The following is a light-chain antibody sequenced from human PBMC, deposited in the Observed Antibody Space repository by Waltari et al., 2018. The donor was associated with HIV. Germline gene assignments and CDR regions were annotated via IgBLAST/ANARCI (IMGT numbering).Light chain of an antibody. CDR2: DAF. CDR1: NLGGKS. Sequence: SYVLTQPSSVSLAPGKTVTITCGGDNLGGKSVHWYQQKPGQAPLLVISDAFDRPSGCPGRFSGSKSETTATLTSSGVEAGDEADYYCQVWDITSDRVVFGGGTHLTVL. V-gene: IGLV3-21*04. CDR3: QVWDITSDRVV. J-gene: IGLJ2*01.